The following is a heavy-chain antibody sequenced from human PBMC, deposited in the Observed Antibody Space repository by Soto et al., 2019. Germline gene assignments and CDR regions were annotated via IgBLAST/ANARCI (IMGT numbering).Heavy chain of an antibody. CDR3: ATSPLLVAGAHDAFDI. V-gene: IGHV4-61*01. J-gene: IGHJ3*02. CDR2: IYYSGST. Sequence: QVQLQESGPGLVKPSETLSLTCTVSGGSVSSGSYYWSWIRQPPGKGLEWIGYIYYSGSTNYNPSLKSRVTISVDTSKNQFSLKLSSVTAADTGVYYCATSPLLVAGAHDAFDIWGQGTMVTVSS. CDR1: GGSVSSGSYY. D-gene: IGHD5-12*01.